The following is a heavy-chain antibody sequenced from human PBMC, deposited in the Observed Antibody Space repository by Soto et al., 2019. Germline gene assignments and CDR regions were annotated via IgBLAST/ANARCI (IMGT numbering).Heavy chain of an antibody. CDR2: IYYSGST. Sequence: SETLSLTCTVSGGSISYYYWSWIRQPPGKELEWIGSIYYSGSTNYNPSLKSRVTISVDKSKNQFSLKLSSVTAADTAVYYCARAVIAVAGSHLDYWGQGTLVTVSS. CDR3: ARAVIAVAGSHLDY. CDR1: GGSISYYY. V-gene: IGHV4-59*12. J-gene: IGHJ4*02. D-gene: IGHD6-19*01.